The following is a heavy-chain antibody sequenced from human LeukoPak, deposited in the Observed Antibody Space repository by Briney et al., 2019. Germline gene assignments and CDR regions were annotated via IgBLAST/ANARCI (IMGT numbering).Heavy chain of an antibody. CDR1: GFSVSGYW. J-gene: IGHJ4*02. Sequence: GGSLRLSCAVSGFSVSGYWMTWVRQAPGKGLEWVANIKQDGSEKNYVDPVKGRFTISRDNAENSLFLQMNSLRVEDTAVYYCAREWQGGIAAAGTRIEGDCWGQGTLVAVSS. CDR3: AREWQGGIAAAGTRIEGDC. V-gene: IGHV3-7*01. D-gene: IGHD6-13*01. CDR2: IKQDGSEK.